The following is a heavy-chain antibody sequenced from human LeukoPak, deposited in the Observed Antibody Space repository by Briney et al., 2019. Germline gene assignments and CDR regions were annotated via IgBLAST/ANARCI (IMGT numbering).Heavy chain of an antibody. CDR3: ARHRYYFDY. J-gene: IGHJ4*02. CDR1: GGPISTSGFY. Sequence: SETLSLTCIVSGGPISTSGFYWGWIRQPPGKGLEWIASIYYSGSTYYNPSLKSRVTISEDTSKSQFSLKLTSVTAVDTAVYYCARHRYYFDYWGQGALVTVSS. V-gene: IGHV4-39*01. CDR2: IYYSGST.